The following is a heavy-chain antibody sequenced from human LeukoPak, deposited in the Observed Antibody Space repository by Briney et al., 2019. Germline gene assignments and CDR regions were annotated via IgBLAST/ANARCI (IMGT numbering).Heavy chain of an antibody. CDR1: GYTFTSYG. Sequence: ASVKVSCKASGYTFTSYGISWVRQAPGQGLEWMGWISAYNGNTNYAQKFQGRVTITADESTSTAYMELSSLRSEDTAVYYCARSGGALDYWGQGTLVTVSS. CDR2: ISAYNGNT. D-gene: IGHD1-26*01. J-gene: IGHJ4*02. V-gene: IGHV1-18*01. CDR3: ARSGGALDY.